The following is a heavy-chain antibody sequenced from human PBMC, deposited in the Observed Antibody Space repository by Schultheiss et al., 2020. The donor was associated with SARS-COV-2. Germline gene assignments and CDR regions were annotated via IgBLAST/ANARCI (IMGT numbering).Heavy chain of an antibody. CDR1: GYTFTSYG. J-gene: IGHJ4*02. CDR3: AIAYSSSSGSFDY. V-gene: IGHV1-18*01. Sequence: ASVKVSCKASGYTFTSYGITWVRQAPGQGLEWMGWISVYNGNTNYARKLQGRLTMTTDTSTSTGYMEVRRLRSDDTAVYYCAIAYSSSSGSFDYWGQGTLVTVSS. D-gene: IGHD6-6*01. CDR2: ISVYNGNT.